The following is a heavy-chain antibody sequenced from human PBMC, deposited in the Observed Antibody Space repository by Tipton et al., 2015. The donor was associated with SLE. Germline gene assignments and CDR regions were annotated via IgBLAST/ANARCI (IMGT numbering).Heavy chain of an antibody. D-gene: IGHD6-19*01. Sequence: TLSLTCTVSGGSISSHYWSWIRRPPGKALEWIAYINYSGSTNYNPSLTSRITMSVDTSKNQFSLKLSSVTAADTAVYYCARDRGQWPDYWGQGTLVTVSS. CDR2: INYSGST. CDR3: ARDRGQWPDY. V-gene: IGHV4-59*11. CDR1: GGSISSHY. J-gene: IGHJ4*02.